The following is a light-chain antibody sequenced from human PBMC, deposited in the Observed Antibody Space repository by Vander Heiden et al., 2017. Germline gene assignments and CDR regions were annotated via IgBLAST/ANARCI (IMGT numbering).Light chain of an antibody. Sequence: EIVLTQSPATLSLSPGERATLSCRASQSVSSYLAWYQQKPGQAPRLLIYDASNRATGIPDRFSGSGSGTDFTLTISSLEPEDFAVYYCQQRSTLRTFGQGTKVEMK. V-gene: IGKV3-11*01. CDR2: DAS. CDR3: QQRSTLRT. J-gene: IGKJ1*01. CDR1: QSVSSY.